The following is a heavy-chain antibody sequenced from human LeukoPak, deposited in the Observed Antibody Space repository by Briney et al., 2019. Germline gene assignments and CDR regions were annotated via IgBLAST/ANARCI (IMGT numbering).Heavy chain of an antibody. CDR3: ARDHAFSYYYYYMDV. V-gene: IGHV3-7*01. J-gene: IGHJ6*03. D-gene: IGHD3-3*01. CDR1: GFIFSSYW. Sequence: GGSLRLSCAASGFIFSSYWMSWVRQAPGKGLEWVANINQDGSEKYYVDSVQGRFTISRDNDKNALYLQMNSLRAEDTAVYYCARDHAFSYYYYYMDVWGKGTTVTVSS. CDR2: INQDGSEK.